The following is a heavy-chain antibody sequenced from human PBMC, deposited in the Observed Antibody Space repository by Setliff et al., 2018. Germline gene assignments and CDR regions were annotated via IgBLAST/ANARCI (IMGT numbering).Heavy chain of an antibody. J-gene: IGHJ6*03. D-gene: IGHD3-22*01. Sequence: PGGSLRLSCAASGFTSSMYGVHWVRQAPGKGLEWVASINNGGVSADYTDSVKGRFTISRDNSRNTLYLQMKSLRAEDTAVYYCARLALTGYDSSGYYYALEYYCYMDVWGKGTTVTVSS. V-gene: IGHV3-NL1*01. CDR3: ARLALTGYDSSGYYYALEYYCYMDV. CDR2: INNGGVSA. CDR1: GFTSSMYG.